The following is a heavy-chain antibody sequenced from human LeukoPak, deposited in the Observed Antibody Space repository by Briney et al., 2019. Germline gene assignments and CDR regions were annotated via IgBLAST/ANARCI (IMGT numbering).Heavy chain of an antibody. CDR1: GFTFSTYA. Sequence: GGSLRLSCAASGFTFSTYAMHWVRQAPGKGLEWVALISYDGTTKYYADSVKGRFTISRDNSKNTLYLQMNSLRAEDTAVYYCVKGASSDSSGSYAFDIWGQGTMVTVSS. J-gene: IGHJ3*02. CDR2: ISYDGTTK. V-gene: IGHV3-30*18. CDR3: VKGASSDSSGSYAFDI. D-gene: IGHD3-22*01.